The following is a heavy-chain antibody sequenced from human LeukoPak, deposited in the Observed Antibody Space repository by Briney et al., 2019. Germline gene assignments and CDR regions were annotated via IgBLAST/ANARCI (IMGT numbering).Heavy chain of an antibody. CDR1: GYTFTGYY. CDR2: INPNSGGT. J-gene: IGHJ4*02. D-gene: IGHD3-22*01. V-gene: IGHV1-2*02. CDR3: ARGEWDDSSGYYPYYFDY. Sequence: ASVKVSCKASGYTFTGYYMHWVRQAPGQGLEWMGWINPNSGGTNYAQKFQGRVTMTRDTSISTAYMELSRLRSDDTAVYYCARGEWDDSSGYYPYYFDYWGQGTLVTVSS.